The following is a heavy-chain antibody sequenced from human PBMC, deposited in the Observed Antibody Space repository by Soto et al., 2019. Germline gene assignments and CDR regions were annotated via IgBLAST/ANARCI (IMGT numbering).Heavy chain of an antibody. V-gene: IGHV4-59*01. Sequence: PSETLSLTCTVSGGSIGSYYWSWVRQTPGKGLEWIGYIYSSGSTNYNPSLKSRVSFSVDTSKNQFSLNLSSVTAADTAVYFCARGLTGSPIPGEYWGQGTLVTVSS. CDR3: ARGLTGSPIPGEY. D-gene: IGHD3-16*01. J-gene: IGHJ4*02. CDR1: GGSIGSYY. CDR2: IYSSGST.